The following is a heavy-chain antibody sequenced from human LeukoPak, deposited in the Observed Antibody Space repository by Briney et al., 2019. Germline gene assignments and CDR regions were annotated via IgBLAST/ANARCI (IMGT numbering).Heavy chain of an antibody. V-gene: IGHV3-11*01. CDR2: ISSSGRTI. CDR1: GFTFSDYY. CDR3: ARDLGFGETFDY. D-gene: IGHD3-10*01. J-gene: IGHJ4*02. Sequence: PGGSLRLSCAASGFTFSDYYMNWIRQAPGKGLEWVSYISSSGRTIYYADSVKGRFTISRDNAKNSLYLQMSSLRAEDTAAYYCARDLGFGETFDYWGQGTLVTVSS.